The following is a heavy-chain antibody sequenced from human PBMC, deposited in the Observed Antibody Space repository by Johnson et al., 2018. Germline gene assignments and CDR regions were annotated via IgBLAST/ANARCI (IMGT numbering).Heavy chain of an antibody. CDR1: GFSFRNYG. CDR3: ARTQVGATQPHDAFDT. V-gene: IGHV3-30*03. CDR2: ISYDGSNK. Sequence: QVQLVESGGGLVQPGRSLRLSCAASGFSFRNYGMHWVRQAPGKGLEWVAAISYDGSNKYYADSVKGRFTISRDNSKNTLSLQMDSLKVEDTAVYYCARTQVGATQPHDAFDTWGQGTMVTVSS. J-gene: IGHJ3*02. D-gene: IGHD1-26*01.